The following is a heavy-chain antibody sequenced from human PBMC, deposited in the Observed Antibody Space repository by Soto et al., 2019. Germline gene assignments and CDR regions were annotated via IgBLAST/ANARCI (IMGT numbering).Heavy chain of an antibody. CDR3: ARVSNEYGGNGAFDY. V-gene: IGHV4-59*01. J-gene: IGHJ4*02. CDR2: IYHTGRS. CDR1: GGSLSGFP. Sequence: HVQLQESGPGQVKPSETLSLTCSVSGGSLSGFPLIWIRQPPGKGLEWVGYIYHTGRSNYNPSLKSRLTISLDMSRNQFSLQLTSVTAADTALYYCARVSNEYGGNGAFDYWGLGTLVTVSS. D-gene: IGHD4-17*01.